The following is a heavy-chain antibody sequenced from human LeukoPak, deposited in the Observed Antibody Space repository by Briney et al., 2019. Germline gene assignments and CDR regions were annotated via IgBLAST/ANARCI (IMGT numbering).Heavy chain of an antibody. D-gene: IGHD6-6*01. Sequence: GGSLRLSCAASGFIFSSYWMSWVRQAPGKGLEWVSGINWNGGSTGYADSVKGRFTISRDNAKNSLYLQMNSLRAEDTALYYCACLSSSSDDYWGQGTLVTVSS. CDR3: ACLSSSSDDY. CDR2: INWNGGST. J-gene: IGHJ4*02. V-gene: IGHV3-20*04. CDR1: GFIFSSYW.